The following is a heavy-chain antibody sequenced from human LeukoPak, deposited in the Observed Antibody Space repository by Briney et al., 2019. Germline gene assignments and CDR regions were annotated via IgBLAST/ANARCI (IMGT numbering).Heavy chain of an antibody. D-gene: IGHD4-17*01. CDR2: ISYDGSNK. CDR3: ARDVLTTVTIGDY. V-gene: IGHV3-30-3*01. CDR1: GFTFSSYA. Sequence: GGSLRLACAASGFTFSSYAMHWARQAPGKGLEWVAVISYDGSNKYYADSVKGRFTISRDNSKNTLYLQMNSLRAEDTAVYYCARDVLTTVTIGDYWGQGTLVTVSS. J-gene: IGHJ4*02.